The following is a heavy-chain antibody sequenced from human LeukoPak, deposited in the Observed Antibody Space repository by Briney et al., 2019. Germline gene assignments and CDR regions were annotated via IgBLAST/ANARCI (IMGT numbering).Heavy chain of an antibody. CDR3: AGEETNRGYSYGF. Sequence: SETLSLTCTVSGYSISSGYYWGWIRQPPGKGLEWIGSIYHSGSTYYNPSLKSRVTISVDTSKNQFSLKLSSVTAADTAVYYCAGEETNRGYSYGFWGQGTLVTVSS. CDR2: IYHSGST. V-gene: IGHV4-38-2*02. J-gene: IGHJ4*02. CDR1: GYSISSGYY. D-gene: IGHD5-18*01.